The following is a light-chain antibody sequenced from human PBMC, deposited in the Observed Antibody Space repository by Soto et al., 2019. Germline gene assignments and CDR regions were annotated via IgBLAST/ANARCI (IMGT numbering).Light chain of an antibody. Sequence: SYELTQPLSVSVALGQTARITCGGNNIGSKNVHWYQQKPGQAPVLVIYRDSNRPSGIPERFSGSNSGNTATLTISRAQAGDEADYYCQVWDSSLYVFGTGPKVTVL. CDR1: NIGSKN. CDR3: QVWDSSLYV. J-gene: IGLJ1*01. V-gene: IGLV3-9*01. CDR2: RDS.